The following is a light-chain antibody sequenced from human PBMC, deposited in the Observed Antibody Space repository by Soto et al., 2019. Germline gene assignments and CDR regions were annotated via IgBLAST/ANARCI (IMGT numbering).Light chain of an antibody. CDR2: EVS. V-gene: IGLV2-14*01. J-gene: IGLJ1*01. CDR1: SSDVGGFNY. Sequence: QSVLTQPASVSGSLGQSITISRTGTSSDVGGFNYVSWYQQHPGKAPKLMIYEVSNRPSGVSNRFSGSKSGNTASLTISGLQAEDEADYYCSSYTSSSTYVFGSGTKVTVL. CDR3: SSYTSSSTYV.